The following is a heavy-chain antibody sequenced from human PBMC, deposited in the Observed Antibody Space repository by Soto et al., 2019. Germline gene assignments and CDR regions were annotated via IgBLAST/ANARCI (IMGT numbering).Heavy chain of an antibody. J-gene: IGHJ5*02. CDR1: GGTFSSYA. V-gene: IGHV1-69*13. Sequence: ASVKVSCKASGGTFSSYAISWVRQAPGQGLEWMGGIIPIFGTANYAQKFQGRVTITADESTSTAYMELSSLRSEDTAVYYCARGGSAATTYNWFDPWGQGTLGTVSS. CDR3: ARGGSAATTYNWFDP. CDR2: IIPIFGTA. D-gene: IGHD2-15*01.